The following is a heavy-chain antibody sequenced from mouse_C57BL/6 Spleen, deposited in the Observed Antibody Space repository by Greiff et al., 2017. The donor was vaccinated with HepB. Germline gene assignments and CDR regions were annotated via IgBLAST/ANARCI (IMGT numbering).Heavy chain of an antibody. D-gene: IGHD4-1*01. CDR2: ISNGGGST. V-gene: IGHV5-12*01. J-gene: IGHJ4*01. CDR3: ASNWDGGAMDY. Sequence: EVKLMESGGGLVQPGGSLKLSCAASGFTFSDYYMYWVRQTPEKRLEWVAYISNGGGSTYYPDTVKGRFTISRDNAKNTLYLQMSRLKSEDTAMYYCASNWDGGAMDYWGQGTSVTVSS. CDR1: GFTFSDYY.